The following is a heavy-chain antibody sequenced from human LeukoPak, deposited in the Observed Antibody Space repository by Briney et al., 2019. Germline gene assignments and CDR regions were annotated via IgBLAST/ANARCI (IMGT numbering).Heavy chain of an antibody. J-gene: IGHJ5*02. V-gene: IGHV3-48*04. Sequence: GGSLRLSCAASGFSFSLYAMNRVRQAPGKGLEWVSYISSNGSTIYCADSVKGRFTISRDNAKNSLYLQMNSLRAEVTAVYYCARLYSSSFGFWFDPWGQGTLVTVSS. CDR1: GFSFSLYA. CDR2: ISSNGSTI. D-gene: IGHD6-6*01. CDR3: ARLYSSSFGFWFDP.